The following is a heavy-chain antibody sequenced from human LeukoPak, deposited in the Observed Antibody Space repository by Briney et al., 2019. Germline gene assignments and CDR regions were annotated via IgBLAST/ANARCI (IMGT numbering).Heavy chain of an antibody. D-gene: IGHD3-3*01. J-gene: IGHJ6*03. CDR3: ARDKRPPWSGYYLNYYYYYMDV. Sequence: GGSLRLSCAASGFTFSDYYMSWIRQAPGKGLEWVSYISSSGSTIYYADSVKGRFTISRDNAKNSLYLQMNSLRAEDTAVYYCARDKRPPWSGYYLNYYYYYMDVWGKGTTVTVSS. CDR1: GFTFSDYY. V-gene: IGHV3-11*04. CDR2: ISSSGSTI.